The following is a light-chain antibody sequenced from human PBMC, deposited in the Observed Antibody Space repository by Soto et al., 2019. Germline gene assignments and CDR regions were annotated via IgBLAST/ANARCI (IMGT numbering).Light chain of an antibody. CDR2: EGG. CDR1: GGRVGSNNF. CDR3: CSYAGSSTVV. Sequence: QSALPRPASGSGFLGRSTPISCTGPGGRVGSNNFVPWYQHHPGKAPKLRIYEGGKRPSGVSNRFSGSRSGNTASLTISGLQAEDEADYYCCSYAGSSTVVFGGGTQLTVL. V-gene: IGLV2-23*01. J-gene: IGLJ2*01.